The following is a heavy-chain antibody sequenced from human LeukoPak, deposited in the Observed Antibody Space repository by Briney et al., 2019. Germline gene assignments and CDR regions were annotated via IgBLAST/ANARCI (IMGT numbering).Heavy chain of an antibody. J-gene: IGHJ5*02. V-gene: IGHV1-8*02. CDR3: ARGRKKILVRGVGPLNWFDP. Sequence: ASVKVSCKASGGTFSSYGINWVRQATGQGLEWMGWMNPNSGNTGYAQKFQGRVTMTRNTSISTAYMELSSLRSEDTAVYYCARGRKKILVRGVGPLNWFDPWGQGTLVTVSS. D-gene: IGHD3-10*01. CDR1: GGTFSSYG. CDR2: MNPNSGNT.